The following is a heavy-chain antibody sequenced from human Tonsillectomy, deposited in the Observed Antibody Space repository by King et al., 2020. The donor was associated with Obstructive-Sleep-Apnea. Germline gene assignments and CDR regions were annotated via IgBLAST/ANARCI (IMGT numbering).Heavy chain of an antibody. D-gene: IGHD3-22*01. V-gene: IGHV3-7*03. Sequence: EVQLVESGGGLVQPGGSLRLSCAASGFTFSSYWMTWVRQAPGKGLEWGANIKQDGSEKYYVDSVKGRFTISRDNAKNSLYLQMNSLRAEDTAVYYCARDNFHYDSSGYYYYYYGMDVWGQGTTVTVSS. CDR1: GFTFSSYW. CDR2: IKQDGSEK. CDR3: ARDNFHYDSSGYYYYYYGMDV. J-gene: IGHJ6*02.